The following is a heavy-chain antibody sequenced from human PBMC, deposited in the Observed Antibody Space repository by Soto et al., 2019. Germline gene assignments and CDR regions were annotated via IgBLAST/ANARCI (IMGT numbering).Heavy chain of an antibody. J-gene: IGHJ5*02. D-gene: IGHD4-17*01. CDR1: GGSVSDIY. Sequence: SETLSLTCSVSGGSVSDIYWSWVRQSPGKGLEWIGYIHHTGTPKYNPSLKSRVTLSLDTSKNQFSLDLASVTAADSAIYFCARDPYGNFIQGGLFKSWAQGLQVTVSS. CDR2: IHHTGTP. V-gene: IGHV4-59*02. CDR3: ARDPYGNFIQGGLFKS.